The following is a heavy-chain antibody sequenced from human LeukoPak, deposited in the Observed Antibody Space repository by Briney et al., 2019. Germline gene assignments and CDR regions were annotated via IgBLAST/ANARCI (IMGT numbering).Heavy chain of an antibody. CDR3: AKDFSVVPHY. Sequence: GGSLRLSCAASGFTFSSYGMHWVRQAPGKGLERVAVISYDGSNKYCADSVKGRFTISRDNSKNTLYLQMNSLRAEDTAVYYCAKDFSVVPHYWGQGTLVTVSS. CDR1: GFTFSSYG. J-gene: IGHJ4*02. D-gene: IGHD2-15*01. V-gene: IGHV3-30*18. CDR2: ISYDGSNK.